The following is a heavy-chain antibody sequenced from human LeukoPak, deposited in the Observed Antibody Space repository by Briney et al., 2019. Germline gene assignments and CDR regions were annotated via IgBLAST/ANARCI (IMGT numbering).Heavy chain of an antibody. J-gene: IGHJ6*02. CDR1: GGSISSSSNY. CDR3: AGDGVVAATYYGMDV. CDR2: IYYSGST. Sequence: SETLSLTCTVSGGSISSSSNYWGWIRQPPGKGLEWIGSIYYSGSTYYNPSLKSRVTISVDTSKNQFSLKLSSVTAADTAVYYCAGDGVVAATYYGMDVWGQGTTVTVSS. V-gene: IGHV4-39*01. D-gene: IGHD2-15*01.